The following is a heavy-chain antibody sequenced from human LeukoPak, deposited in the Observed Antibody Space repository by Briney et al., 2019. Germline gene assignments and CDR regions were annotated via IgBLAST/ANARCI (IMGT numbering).Heavy chain of an antibody. J-gene: IGHJ2*01. V-gene: IGHV4-59*01. Sequence: SETLSLTCAVSGGSISSYYWSWIRPPPGKGLEWVGDIYYSGSTNYNPSLKCRVTISVDMSNNQFSLKLSSVTAADTAVHYCARAPSGFFDLWGRGTLVTVSS. CDR1: GGSISSYY. CDR3: ARAPSGFFDL. CDR2: IYYSGST.